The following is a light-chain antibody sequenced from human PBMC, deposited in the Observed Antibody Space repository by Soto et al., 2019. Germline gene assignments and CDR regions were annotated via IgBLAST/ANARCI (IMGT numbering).Light chain of an antibody. CDR1: QSVSSSY. CDR3: QQYGSSPEYT. V-gene: IGKV3-20*01. Sequence: EIVLTQSPGTLSLSPGERATLSCRASQSVSSSYLAWYQQKPGQAPRLLIYGASSRATGIPDRFSGSGSGTDFTLTISILEPEDFALYYCQQYGSSPEYTFGQGTKLEIK. J-gene: IGKJ2*01. CDR2: GAS.